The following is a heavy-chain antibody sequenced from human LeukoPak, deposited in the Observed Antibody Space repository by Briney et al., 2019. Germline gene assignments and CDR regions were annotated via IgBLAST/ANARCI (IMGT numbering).Heavy chain of an antibody. V-gene: IGHV1-24*01. D-gene: IGHD3-22*01. CDR2: FDPEDGET. CDR3: TTDQSSGYYYFDY. Sequence: GASVKVSCKVSGYTLTELSMHWVRQAPGKGLEWMGGFDPEDGETIYAQKFQGRVTMTEDTSTDTAYMELSSLRSKDTDVYYCTTDQSSGYYYFDYWGQGTLVTVSS. J-gene: IGHJ4*02. CDR1: GYTLTELS.